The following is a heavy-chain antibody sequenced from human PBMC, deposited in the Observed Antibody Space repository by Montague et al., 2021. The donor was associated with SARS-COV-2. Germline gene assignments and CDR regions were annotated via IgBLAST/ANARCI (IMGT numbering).Heavy chain of an antibody. D-gene: IGHD3-16*02. CDR2: IYWDDDK. J-gene: IGHJ3*02. Sequence: PALVKPTQTLTLTCTFSGFSLSTSGVGVGWIRQLPGKALEWLALIYWDDDKRYSPSLKSRLTITTDTSKDQVVLTMTNMNPVDTATYYCAHNSDMITFGGVIVSDTGGFDNWGQGTMVTVSS. CDR3: AHNSDMITFGGVIVSDTGGFDN. CDR1: GFSLSTSGVG. V-gene: IGHV2-5*02.